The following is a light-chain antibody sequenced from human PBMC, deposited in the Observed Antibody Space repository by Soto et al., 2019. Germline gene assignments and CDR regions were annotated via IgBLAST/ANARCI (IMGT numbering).Light chain of an antibody. J-gene: IGKJ4*01. CDR3: HHRSNWPPLT. CDR1: QSLSRN. CDR2: DAS. V-gene: IGKV3-11*01. Sequence: IVLTQSPATLSLSPGERATLSCRASQSLSRNLAWYQQKRGQAPRLLIYDASNRAPGIPARFSGSGSGTYFTLAISSLEPEDFALYYCHHRSNWPPLTFGGGTKIQIK.